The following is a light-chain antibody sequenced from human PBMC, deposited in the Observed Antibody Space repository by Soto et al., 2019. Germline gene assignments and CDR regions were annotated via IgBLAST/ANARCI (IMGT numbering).Light chain of an antibody. Sequence: DIVMTQSPLSLPVTPGEPASISCRSSQSLLQTNGNTYLDWYLQKPGQSPQLLIYLGSNRASGVPDRFSGSGSGTDFTLKISRVEAEDVGVYYCMQPLQSWTFGQGTKVDI. V-gene: IGKV2-28*01. CDR1: QSLLQTNGNTY. J-gene: IGKJ1*01. CDR2: LGS. CDR3: MQPLQSWT.